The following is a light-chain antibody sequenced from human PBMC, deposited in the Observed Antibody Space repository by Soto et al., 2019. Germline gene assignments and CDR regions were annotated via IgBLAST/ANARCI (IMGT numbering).Light chain of an antibody. Sequence: IVLTQSPGTLSLSPRERATLSCRASQALKRSFLAWYQHKPGQSPRLLISGVSSRAAGVPDRFSGSGSGTDFTLTISRLEPQDSAVYFCQQYDHSPRTFGQGTKVEI. V-gene: IGKV3-20*01. CDR2: GVS. CDR3: QQYDHSPRT. J-gene: IGKJ1*01. CDR1: QALKRSF.